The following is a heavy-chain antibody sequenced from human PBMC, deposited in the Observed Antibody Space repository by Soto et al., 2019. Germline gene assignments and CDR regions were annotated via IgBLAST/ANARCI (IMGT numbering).Heavy chain of an antibody. J-gene: IGHJ1*01. CDR3: ARSSGWLRPYAEYFQH. CDR1: GYTFTGYY. Sequence: GASVKVSCKASGYTFTGYYMHWVRQAPGQGLEWMGWINSNSGGTNYAQKFQGRVTMTRDTSISTAYMELSRLRSDDTAVYYCARSSGWLRPYAEYFQHWGQGTLVTVSS. V-gene: IGHV1-2*02. D-gene: IGHD5-12*01. CDR2: INSNSGGT.